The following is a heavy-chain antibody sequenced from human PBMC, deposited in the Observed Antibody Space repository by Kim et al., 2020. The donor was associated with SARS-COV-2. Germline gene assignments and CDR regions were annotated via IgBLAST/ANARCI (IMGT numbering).Heavy chain of an antibody. V-gene: IGHV7-4-1*04. CDR3: ARANWYGGFSRRDYYYGMDV. CDR1: AYPFTTYP. D-gene: IGHD1-20*01. CDR2: IDTNTRNP. Sequence: ASVKVSCKASAYPFTTYPINWVRQAPGQGLEWVGLIDTNTRNPTYAQGFTGRFVFSLDTSGSMAYLQISSLKAEDSAVYYCARANWYGGFSRRDYYYGMDVWGQGTTVTVSS. J-gene: IGHJ6*02.